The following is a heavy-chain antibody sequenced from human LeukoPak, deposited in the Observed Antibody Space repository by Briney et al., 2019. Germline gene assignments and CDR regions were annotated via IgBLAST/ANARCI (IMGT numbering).Heavy chain of an antibody. D-gene: IGHD6-19*01. CDR3: ARDCIGVTTVYFDY. CDR2: IKRDGSEK. Sequence: PGGSLRLSCAASGFTFSTYWMAWVRQAPGKGLEWLANIKRDGSEKYYGDPVKGRFTISRDNARNSVYLQMTSLRAEDTAVYYCARDCIGVTTVYFDYWGQGTLVTVSS. V-gene: IGHV3-7*01. CDR1: GFTFSTYW. J-gene: IGHJ4*02.